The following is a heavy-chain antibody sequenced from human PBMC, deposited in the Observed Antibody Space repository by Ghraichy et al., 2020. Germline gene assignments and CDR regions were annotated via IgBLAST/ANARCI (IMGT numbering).Heavy chain of an antibody. CDR1: GFTFSNYW. CDR3: VRAYWSGGSCYSWFDY. J-gene: IGHJ4*02. D-gene: IGHD2-15*01. Sequence: GGSLRLSCAASGFTFSNYWMHWVRQAPGKGLVWVSRIKSDGSSTTYADSVKGRFTISRDNAKNTLYLQMNSLRAEDTAVYYCVRAYWSGGSCYSWFDYWGQGALVTVSS. V-gene: IGHV3-74*01. CDR2: IKSDGSST.